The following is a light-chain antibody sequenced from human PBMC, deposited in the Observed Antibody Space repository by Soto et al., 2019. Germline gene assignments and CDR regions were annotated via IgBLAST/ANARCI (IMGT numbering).Light chain of an antibody. CDR1: QSVSSSY. CDR3: QQYGSSPPYT. V-gene: IGKV3-20*01. Sequence: EIVLTQSTGTLSLSPGERATLSCRASQSVSSSYLAWYQQKPGQAPRLLIYGASSRATGIPDRFSGSGSGTDFTLTISRLEPEDFGVYYCQQYGSSPPYTFGQGTKLEIK. J-gene: IGKJ2*01. CDR2: GAS.